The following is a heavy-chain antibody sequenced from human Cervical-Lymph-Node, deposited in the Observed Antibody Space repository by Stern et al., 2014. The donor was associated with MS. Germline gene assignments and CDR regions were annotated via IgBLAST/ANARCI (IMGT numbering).Heavy chain of an antibody. CDR3: AKDLAPMVRGVDGMDV. CDR2: ISYDGSNK. J-gene: IGHJ6*02. D-gene: IGHD3-10*01. Sequence: VQLVESGGGVVQPGRSLRLSCAASGFTFSNYGMHLVRQAPGKGLERVAVISYDGSNKYYSDSVKGRFTISRDNSKNTLYLQMNSLRAEDTAVYYCAKDLAPMVRGVDGMDVWGQGTTVTVSS. CDR1: GFTFSNYG. V-gene: IGHV3-30*18.